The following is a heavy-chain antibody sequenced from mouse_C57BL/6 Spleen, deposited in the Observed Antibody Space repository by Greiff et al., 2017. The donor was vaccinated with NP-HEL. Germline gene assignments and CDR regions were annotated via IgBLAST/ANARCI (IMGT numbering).Heavy chain of an antibody. V-gene: IGHV1-15*01. D-gene: IGHD1-1*02. Sequence: VQLQQSGAELVRPGASVTLSCKASGYTFTDYEMHWVKQTPVHGLEWIGAIDPETGGTAYNQKFKGKAILTADKSSSTAYMELRSLTSEDSAVYYCTREWSAWFAYWGQGTLVTVSA. CDR3: TREWSAWFAY. J-gene: IGHJ3*01. CDR1: GYTFTDYE. CDR2: IDPETGGT.